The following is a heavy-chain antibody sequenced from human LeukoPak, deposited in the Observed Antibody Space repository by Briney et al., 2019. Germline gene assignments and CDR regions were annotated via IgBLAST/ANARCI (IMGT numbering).Heavy chain of an antibody. Sequence: PGGSLRLSCAASGFAFSSYWLHWVRQAPGKGLVWVSRVNSDGSSTNYADSVEGRFTVSRDNSKNTLYLQMNSLRAEDTAVYYCAIQNPPGGRSSSWYLVYWGQGTLVTVSS. CDR2: VNSDGSST. J-gene: IGHJ4*02. V-gene: IGHV3-74*01. D-gene: IGHD6-13*01. CDR3: AIQNPPGGRSSSWYLVY. CDR1: GFAFSSYW.